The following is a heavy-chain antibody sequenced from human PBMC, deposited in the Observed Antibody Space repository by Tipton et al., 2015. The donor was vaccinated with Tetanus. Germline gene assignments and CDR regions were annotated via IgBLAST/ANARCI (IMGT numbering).Heavy chain of an antibody. J-gene: IGHJ3*02. V-gene: IGHV4-61*08. Sequence: TLSLTCTVSGGSVSSGGYYWSWIRQPPGKGLEWIGYVHYSGSTNYSPSPRSRVTLSVDTSKNQFSLKLSSVTAADTAVYYCARIGWLQQNKPAFDIWGQGTVVTVSS. CDR2: VHYSGST. D-gene: IGHD6-19*01. CDR1: GGSVSSGGYY. CDR3: ARIGWLQQNKPAFDI.